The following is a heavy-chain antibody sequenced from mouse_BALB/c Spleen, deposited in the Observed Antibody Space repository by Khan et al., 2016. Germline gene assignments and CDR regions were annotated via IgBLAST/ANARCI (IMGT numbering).Heavy chain of an antibody. CDR1: GFDFSRYW. V-gene: IGHV4-1*02. J-gene: IGHJ3*01. Sequence: EVKLLESGGGLVQPGGSLKLSCAASGFDFSRYWMSWVRQAPGKGLEWIGEINPDSSTINYTPSLKDKFIISRDNAKNTLYLQMSKVRSEDTALDYCARAVYYGYLAYWGQGTLVTVSA. CDR3: ARAVYYGYLAY. CDR2: INPDSSTI. D-gene: IGHD1-1*01.